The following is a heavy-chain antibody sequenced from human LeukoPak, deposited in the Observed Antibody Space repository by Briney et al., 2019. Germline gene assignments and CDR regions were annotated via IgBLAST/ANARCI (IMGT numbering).Heavy chain of an antibody. Sequence: ASVKVSCKASGGTFSSYAISWVRQAPGQGLEWMGRIIPILGIANYAQKFQGRVTITADKSTSTAYMELSSLRSEDTAVYYCARGGGSYVFFDYWGQGTLVTVSS. CDR2: IIPILGIA. V-gene: IGHV1-69*04. D-gene: IGHD1-26*01. CDR3: ARGGGSYVFFDY. J-gene: IGHJ4*02. CDR1: GGTFSSYA.